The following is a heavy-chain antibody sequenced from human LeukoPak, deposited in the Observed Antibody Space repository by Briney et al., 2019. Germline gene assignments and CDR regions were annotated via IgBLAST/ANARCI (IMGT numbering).Heavy chain of an antibody. D-gene: IGHD5-12*01. CDR2: IYHNT. Sequence: SETLSLTCVVSGGSISSGGYYWSWIRQPPGKGLEWIGYIYHNTYYNPSLKSRVTISVDTSKNQFSLKLSSVTAADTAVYYCARGLKGGYDLTPFDYWGQGTLVTVSS. CDR1: GGSISSGGYY. V-gene: IGHV4-30-2*01. J-gene: IGHJ4*02. CDR3: ARGLKGGYDLTPFDY.